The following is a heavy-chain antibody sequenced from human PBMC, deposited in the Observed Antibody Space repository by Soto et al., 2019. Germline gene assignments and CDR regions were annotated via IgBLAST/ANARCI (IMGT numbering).Heavy chain of an antibody. D-gene: IGHD6-19*01. CDR2: FSVYIVNT. Sequence: ASVKVSCKASGYTFTSYGISWVRQAPGQGLDWLGWFSVYIVNTNFAKNFQGRVTLTTETSTRTAYMELRSLSFDDTAVYYCARRGSGWTFGYWGQGTLVTVSS. CDR1: GYTFTSYG. CDR3: ARRGSGWTFGY. V-gene: IGHV1-18*01. J-gene: IGHJ4*02.